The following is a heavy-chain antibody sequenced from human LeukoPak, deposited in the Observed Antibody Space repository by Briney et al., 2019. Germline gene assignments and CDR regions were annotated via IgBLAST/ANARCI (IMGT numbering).Heavy chain of an antibody. Sequence: PGGSLRLSCAASGFTLSTYWMSCVRQAPGKGLEWVANTNQEGSEKYYVDSVKGRFTISKDNTKNALYLQMNSLRAEDTAVYYCARDPKWLDYWGQGTLVTVSS. CDR3: ARDPKWLDY. D-gene: IGHD5-12*01. V-gene: IGHV3-7*01. J-gene: IGHJ4*02. CDR1: GFTLSTYW. CDR2: TNQEGSEK.